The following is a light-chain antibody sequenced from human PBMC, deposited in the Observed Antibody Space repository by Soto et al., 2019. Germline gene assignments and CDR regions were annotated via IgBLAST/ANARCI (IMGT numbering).Light chain of an antibody. V-gene: IGKV3-11*01. CDR2: DAS. Sequence: EIVLTQSPATLSLSPGERATLSCRASQSVGSYLAWYQQKPGQAPRPLIYDASNRATGIPARFSGSGSGTAFTLTISSLEPEDFAVYYCQQRSNWPTITFGQGTRLEIK. CDR1: QSVGSY. J-gene: IGKJ5*01. CDR3: QQRSNWPTIT.